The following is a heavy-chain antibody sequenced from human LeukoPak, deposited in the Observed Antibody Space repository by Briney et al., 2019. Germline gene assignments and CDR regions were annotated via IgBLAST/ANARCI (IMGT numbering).Heavy chain of an antibody. V-gene: IGHV4-4*07. D-gene: IGHD3-9*01. CDR2: IYTSGST. J-gene: IGHJ6*03. Sequence: SETLSLTCTVSGGSISSYYWSWIRLPAGKGLEWIGRIYTSGSTNYNPSLKSRVTMSVDTSKNQFSLKLSSVTAADTAVYYCARGNYDILTGYYYYYMDVWGKGTTVTISS. CDR3: ARGNYDILTGYYYYYMDV. CDR1: GGSISSYY.